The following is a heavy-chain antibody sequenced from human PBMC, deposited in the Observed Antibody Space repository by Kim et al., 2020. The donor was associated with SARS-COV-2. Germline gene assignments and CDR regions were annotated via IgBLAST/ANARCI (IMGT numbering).Heavy chain of an antibody. CDR1: GGSISSSSYY. D-gene: IGHD6-19*01. CDR2: IYYSGST. V-gene: IGHV4-39*01. Sequence: SETLSLTCTVSGGSISSSSYYWGWIRQPPGKGLEWIGSIYYSGSTYYNPSLKSRVTISVDTSKNQFSLKLSSVTAADTAVYYCARHIYQGVAAPRDYWGQGTLVTVSS. J-gene: IGHJ4*02. CDR3: ARHIYQGVAAPRDY.